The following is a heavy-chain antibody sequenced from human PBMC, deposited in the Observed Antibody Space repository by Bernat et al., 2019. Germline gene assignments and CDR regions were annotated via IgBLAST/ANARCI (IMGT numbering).Heavy chain of an antibody. D-gene: IGHD3-22*01. CDR2: ITGSGGIT. Sequence: EVHLLESGGGLVQPGGSLRLSCAASGFTFSSYAMSWVRQAPGMGLEWVSTITGSGGITYYTDSVKGRFTISRDNSKNTLYLQMHSLRAEDTAVYYCAKGLILIVVDNYWGQGTLVTVSS. CDR3: AKGLILIVVDNY. CDR1: GFTFSSYA. J-gene: IGHJ4*02. V-gene: IGHV3-23*01.